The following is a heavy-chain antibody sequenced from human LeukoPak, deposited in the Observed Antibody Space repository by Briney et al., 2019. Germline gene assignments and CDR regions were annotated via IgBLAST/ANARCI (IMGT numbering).Heavy chain of an antibody. V-gene: IGHV4-34*01. D-gene: IGHD4-17*01. CDR3: ARALEDYGDYDAFDI. Sequence: SETLSLTCSVYGRYFSGYYWSWIRQPPGEGLEWVGEINHSGSTNYNPSLKSRVTISVDTYKNHFSLKLSSVTAADTAVYYCARALEDYGDYDAFDIWGQGTMVTVSS. J-gene: IGHJ3*02. CDR2: INHSGST. CDR1: GRYFSGYY.